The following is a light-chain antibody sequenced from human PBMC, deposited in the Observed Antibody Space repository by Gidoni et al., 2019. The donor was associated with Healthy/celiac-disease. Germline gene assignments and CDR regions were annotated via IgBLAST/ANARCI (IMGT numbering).Light chain of an antibody. J-gene: IGLJ2*01. CDR1: SSNIGNNY. Sequence: QSVLTPPPSVSAAPGQKVTISCSGSSSNIGNNYVSWYQQLPGTAPKLLIYDNNKRPSGIPDRFSASKSGTSATLGITGLQTGDEADYYCGTWDSSLSVVVFGGGTKLTVL. CDR2: DNN. CDR3: GTWDSSLSVVV. V-gene: IGLV1-51*01.